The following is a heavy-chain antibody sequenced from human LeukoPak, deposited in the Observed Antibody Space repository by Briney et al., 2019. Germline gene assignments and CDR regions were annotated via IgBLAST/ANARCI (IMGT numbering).Heavy chain of an antibody. Sequence: ASVKVSCKASGYTFTGYYMHWVRQAPGQGLEWMGWINPNSGGTNYAQKFQGRVTMTRDTSISTAYMELSRLRSDDTAVYYCARSQWELLLESYYFDYWGQGTLVTVSS. CDR1: GYTFTGYY. V-gene: IGHV1-2*02. CDR3: ARSQWELLLESYYFDY. J-gene: IGHJ4*02. CDR2: INPNSGGT. D-gene: IGHD1-26*01.